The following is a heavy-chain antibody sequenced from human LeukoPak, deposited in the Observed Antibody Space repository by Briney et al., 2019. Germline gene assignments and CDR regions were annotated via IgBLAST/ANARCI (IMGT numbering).Heavy chain of an antibody. D-gene: IGHD3-10*01. CDR2: IIPIFGTT. CDR1: GGAFSSYT. J-gene: IGHJ1*01. Sequence: SVKVSCKASGGAFSSYTISWVRQAPGQGLEWMGGIIPIFGTTNYAQRFQGRVTISADESTSTAYMELSSLRSEDTAAYYCASVWFGPTIHGYFQHWGQGTLVTVSS. V-gene: IGHV1-69*13. CDR3: ASVWFGPTIHGYFQH.